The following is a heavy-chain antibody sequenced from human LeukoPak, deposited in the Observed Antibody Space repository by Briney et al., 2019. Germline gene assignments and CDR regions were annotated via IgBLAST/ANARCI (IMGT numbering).Heavy chain of an antibody. V-gene: IGHV4-59*01. Sequence: PSETLSLTCTVSGGSISSYYWSWIRQPPGKGLEWIGYIYYSGSTNYNPSLKSRVTISVDTSKNQFSLKLSSVTAADTAVYYCARAAAMVRDHAFDIWGHGTMVTVSS. J-gene: IGHJ3*02. CDR1: GGSISSYY. CDR3: ARAAAMVRDHAFDI. D-gene: IGHD3-10*01. CDR2: IYYSGST.